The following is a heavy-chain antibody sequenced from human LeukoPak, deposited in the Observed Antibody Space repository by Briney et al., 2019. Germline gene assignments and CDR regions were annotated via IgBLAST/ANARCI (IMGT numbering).Heavy chain of an antibody. Sequence: ASVKVSCKASGGTFSSYAISWVRQAPGQGLEWMGRIIPILGIANYAQKFQGRVTITADKSTSTAYMELSSLRAEDTAVYYCLRRQDHYDILTGYYQSANYFDYWGQGTLVTVSS. CDR1: GGTFSSYA. D-gene: IGHD3-9*01. J-gene: IGHJ4*02. CDR2: IIPILGIA. V-gene: IGHV1-69*04. CDR3: LRRQDHYDILTGYYQSANYFDY.